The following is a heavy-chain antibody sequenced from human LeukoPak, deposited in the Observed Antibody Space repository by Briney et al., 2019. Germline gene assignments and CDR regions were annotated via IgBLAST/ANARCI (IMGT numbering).Heavy chain of an antibody. CDR2: IQTITDGGTT. V-gene: IGHV3-15*01. D-gene: IGHD3-16*01. CDR3: TSTLGY. CDR1: GFTFRNVW. Sequence: GGSLRLSCTASGFTFRNVWMTWVRQAPGKGLEWVGRIQTITDGGTTDYAAHVRGRFTISRDDSKNTLYLQMNSLKTEDTAVYYCTSTLGYWGQGTLVIVSS. J-gene: IGHJ4*02.